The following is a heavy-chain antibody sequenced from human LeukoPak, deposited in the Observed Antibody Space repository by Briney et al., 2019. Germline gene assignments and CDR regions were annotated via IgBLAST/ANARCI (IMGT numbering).Heavy chain of an antibody. V-gene: IGHV1-46*01. D-gene: IGHD3-22*01. CDR3: ARGTFLDYSGSSGYLNY. CDR1: GYTFTNYY. Sequence: ASVKVSCKASGYTFTNYYTHWVRQAPGQGLEWMGLINPRSGSTNYAQRFQGRVTMTRDTSTSTIYMELSSLRSEDTAIYYCARGTFLDYSGSSGYLNYWGQGTLVTVSS. J-gene: IGHJ4*02. CDR2: INPRSGST.